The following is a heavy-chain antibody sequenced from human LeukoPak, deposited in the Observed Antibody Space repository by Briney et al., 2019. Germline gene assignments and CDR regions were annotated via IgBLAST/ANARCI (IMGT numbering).Heavy chain of an antibody. V-gene: IGHV4-61*02. CDR1: GDSISSGTYY. D-gene: IGHD6-6*01. Sequence: SQTLSLTCTVSGDSISSGTYYWSWIRQPSGKGLEWIGRVYSSGNTNYNPSLKSRVTISIDTSKNQFSLKLSSVTAADTAAYYCARGVGSSSSNWFDPWGQGTLVTVSS. CDR2: VYSSGNT. CDR3: ARGVGSSSSNWFDP. J-gene: IGHJ5*02.